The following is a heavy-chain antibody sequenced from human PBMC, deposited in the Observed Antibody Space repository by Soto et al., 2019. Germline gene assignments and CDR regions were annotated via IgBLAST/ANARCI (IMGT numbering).Heavy chain of an antibody. D-gene: IGHD3-10*01. J-gene: IGHJ6*02. Sequence: PSETLSLTCAVSGDSINSSHWWNWVRQPPGKGLEWIGQISHSGSTNYNPSLTSRVTISVDKSKNHFSLKLTSVTAADMAVYYCASSAGHPGDFFYYNGMDVWGQGTTVTVSS. CDR3: ASSAGHPGDFFYYNGMDV. CDR1: GDSINSSHW. V-gene: IGHV4-4*02. CDR2: ISHSGST.